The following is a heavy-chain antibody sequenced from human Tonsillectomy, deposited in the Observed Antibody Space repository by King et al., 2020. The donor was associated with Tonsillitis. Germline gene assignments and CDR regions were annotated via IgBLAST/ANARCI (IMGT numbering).Heavy chain of an antibody. CDR3: AKEAHSDILTGYPTFEYYYYYMDV. CDR2: ISYDGSNK. Sequence: VQLVESGGGVVQPGRSLRLSCAASGFTFSSYDIHWVRQAPGKGLEWVAVISYDGSNKYYADSVKGRFTISRDNSKNTLSLQMNSLRVEDTAVYYCAKEAHSDILTGYPTFEYYYYYMDVWGKGTTVTVSS. CDR1: GFTFSSYD. J-gene: IGHJ6*03. D-gene: IGHD3-9*01. V-gene: IGHV3-30*18.